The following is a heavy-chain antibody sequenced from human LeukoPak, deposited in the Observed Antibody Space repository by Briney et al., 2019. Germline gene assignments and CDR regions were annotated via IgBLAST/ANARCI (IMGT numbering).Heavy chain of an antibody. Sequence: PGGSLRLSCAASGFTVSSNYMSWVRQAPGKGLEWVSVIYSGGSTYYADSVKGRFTISRHNSKNTLYLQMNSLRAEDTAVYYCARARYYYDSSGYNHPEYYFDYWGQGTLVTVSS. V-gene: IGHV3-53*04. J-gene: IGHJ4*02. D-gene: IGHD3-22*01. CDR1: GFTVSSNY. CDR3: ARARYYYDSSGYNHPEYYFDY. CDR2: IYSGGST.